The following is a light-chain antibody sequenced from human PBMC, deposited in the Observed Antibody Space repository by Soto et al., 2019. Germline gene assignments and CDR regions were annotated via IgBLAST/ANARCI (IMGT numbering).Light chain of an antibody. Sequence: DIQMTQSPSTLSGSVGDRVTITCRASQTISSWLAWYQQKPGKAPKLLIYKASSLESGVPSRFSGSGSGTEFTLTISSLQPDDFATYYCQQYNSFMLTFGGGTKGDIK. J-gene: IGKJ4*01. CDR2: KAS. V-gene: IGKV1-5*03. CDR1: QTISSW. CDR3: QQYNSFMLT.